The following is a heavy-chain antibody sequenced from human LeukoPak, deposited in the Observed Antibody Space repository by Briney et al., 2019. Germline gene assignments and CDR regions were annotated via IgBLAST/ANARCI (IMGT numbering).Heavy chain of an antibody. Sequence: SETLSLTCTVSGGSIRSSYYYWGWIRQPPGKGLEWIGGIYDSGSTYYNPSLKSRVTISVDTSKNQFSLKLNSVTAADTAVYYCARDLGSGSYGLWGQGTLVTVSS. J-gene: IGHJ4*02. V-gene: IGHV4-39*02. D-gene: IGHD3-10*01. CDR2: IYDSGST. CDR1: GGSIRSSYYY. CDR3: ARDLGSGSYGL.